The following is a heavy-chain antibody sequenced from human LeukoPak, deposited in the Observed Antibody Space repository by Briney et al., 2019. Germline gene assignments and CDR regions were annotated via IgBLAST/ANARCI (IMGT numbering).Heavy chain of an antibody. J-gene: IGHJ4*02. Sequence: SETLSLTCAVSGGSFNGFYWTWIRQSPEKGLEWIGEINHSGSYTSNPSLKSRVTISVATPKNQVFLELTSVTAADTAVYYARGRHDGDYKGGFYYLDFWGQGTLVTVSS. CDR2: INHSGSY. CDR3: ARGRHDGDYKGGFYYLDF. V-gene: IGHV4-34*01. CDR1: GGSFNGFY. D-gene: IGHD4-17*01.